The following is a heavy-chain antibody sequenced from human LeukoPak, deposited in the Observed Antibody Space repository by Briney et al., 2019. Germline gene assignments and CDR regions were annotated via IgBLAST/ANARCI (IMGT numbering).Heavy chain of an antibody. CDR2: ITGRGTM. Sequence: NTGGSLRLSCAASGFTFSDYYMNWIRQAPGKGLEWVSYITGRGTMYYADSVKGRFTISRDTAKNSLNLQMNSLRVEDTAVYYCARMVYSTSFHLDYWGQGTLVTISS. V-gene: IGHV3-69-1*01. CDR1: GFTFSDYY. D-gene: IGHD2-2*01. CDR3: ARMVYSTSFHLDY. J-gene: IGHJ4*02.